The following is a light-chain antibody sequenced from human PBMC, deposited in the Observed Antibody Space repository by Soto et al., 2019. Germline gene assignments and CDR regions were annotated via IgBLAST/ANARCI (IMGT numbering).Light chain of an antibody. CDR3: TSYTSISTYV. J-gene: IGLJ1*01. CDR1: SSDVGGYNH. Sequence: QSVLIQPPSVSGSPGQSVTISCAGTSSDVGGYNHVSWYQQHADKAPKLLIHEVSNRPSGVSNRFSGSKSGNTASLTISGLQAEDEADYYCTSYTSISTYVFGTGTKVTVL. V-gene: IGLV2-14*01. CDR2: EVS.